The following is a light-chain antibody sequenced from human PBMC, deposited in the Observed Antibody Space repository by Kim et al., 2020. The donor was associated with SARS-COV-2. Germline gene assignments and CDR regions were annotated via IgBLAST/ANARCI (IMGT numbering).Light chain of an antibody. J-gene: IGKJ5*01. Sequence: ASVGDRPTTTGRASQIIGAWLAWYQQQPGKAPKLLIFDASSVEIRVPSRFGGSGAGTEFTLTISSRQPDDSATNYSQNQSTYPITFGQGTRLESK. CDR2: DAS. CDR1: QIIGAW. V-gene: IGKV1-5*01. CDR3: QNQSTYPIT.